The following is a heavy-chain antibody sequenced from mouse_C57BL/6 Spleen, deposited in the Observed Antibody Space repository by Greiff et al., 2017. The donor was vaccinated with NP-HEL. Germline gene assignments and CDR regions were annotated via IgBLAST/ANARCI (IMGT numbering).Heavy chain of an antibody. D-gene: IGHD2-1*01. V-gene: IGHV1-64*01. Sequence: QVQLQQPGAELVKPGASVKLSCKASGYTFTSYWMHWVKQRPGQGLEWIGMIHPNSGSTNYNEKFKSKATLTVDKSSSTAYMQLSSLTSEDSAVYYCARKEGTVIYYGNSFAYWGQGTLVTVSA. CDR1: GYTFTSYW. J-gene: IGHJ3*01. CDR2: IHPNSGST. CDR3: ARKEGTVIYYGNSFAY.